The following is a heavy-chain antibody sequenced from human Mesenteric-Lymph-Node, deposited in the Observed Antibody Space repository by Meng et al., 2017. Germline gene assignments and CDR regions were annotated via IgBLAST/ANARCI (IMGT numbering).Heavy chain of an antibody. CDR1: GFTFDDYA. D-gene: IGHD5-12*01. Sequence: SLKISCAASGFTFDDYAMHWVRQAPGKGLEWVSGISWNSGSIGYADSVKGRFTISRDNAKNSLYLQMNSLRAEDTALYYCATGLGGYDSFDYWGQGTLVTVSS. V-gene: IGHV3-9*01. CDR3: ATGLGGYDSFDY. CDR2: ISWNSGSI. J-gene: IGHJ4*02.